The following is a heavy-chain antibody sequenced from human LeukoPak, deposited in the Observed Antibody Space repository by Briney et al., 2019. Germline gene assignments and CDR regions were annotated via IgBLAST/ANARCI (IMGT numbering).Heavy chain of an antibody. Sequence: GGSLKLSFPAFGFTFINYPLPWVRQAPGKALEWVSGISWNSGDIGYADSVKGRFTISRDNAKNSLYLQMNSLRAEDTALYYCAKYSGYNYYFDYWGQGTLVTVSS. CDR1: GFTFINYP. D-gene: IGHD5-24*01. V-gene: IGHV3-9*01. CDR2: ISWNSGDI. J-gene: IGHJ4*02. CDR3: AKYSGYNYYFDY.